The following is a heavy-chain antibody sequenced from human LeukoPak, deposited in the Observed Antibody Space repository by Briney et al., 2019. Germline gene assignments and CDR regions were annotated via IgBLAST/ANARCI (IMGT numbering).Heavy chain of an antibody. CDR2: INPNNGDT. CDR1: GYIFTSYY. J-gene: IGHJ4*02. CDR3: ARGGRGGYYGSGSYEY. V-gene: IGHV1-2*04. Sequence: ASVKVSCKASGYIFTSYYMHWVRQAPGQGLEWMGWINPNNGDTNYAQKFQGWVTMTRDTSISTAYMELSRLKFDDPAMYYCARGGRGGYYGSGSYEYWGQGTLVTVSS. D-gene: IGHD3-10*01.